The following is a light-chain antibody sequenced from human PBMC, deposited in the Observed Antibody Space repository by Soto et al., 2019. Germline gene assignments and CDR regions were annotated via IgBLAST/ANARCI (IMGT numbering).Light chain of an antibody. CDR3: QKYISAPFT. J-gene: IGKJ3*01. CDR2: GAS. V-gene: IGKV3-15*01. Sequence: EVVMTQSPDSLSVSPGERATLSCRASQSVSSNLAWYQQKLGQAPRLLIYGASTRATGISARFSGSGSGTEFTLTISSLQSEDFATYYCQKYISAPFTFGPGTRVEI. CDR1: QSVSSN.